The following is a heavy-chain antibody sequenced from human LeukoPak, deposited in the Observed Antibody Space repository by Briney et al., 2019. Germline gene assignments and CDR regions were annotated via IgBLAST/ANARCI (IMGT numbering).Heavy chain of an antibody. CDR2: IYYSGST. CDR1: GGSISSGSYY. D-gene: IGHD3-10*01. CDR3: ASGNAITMVRGVIIDSVDV. J-gene: IGHJ6*04. Sequence: PSETLSLTCTVSGGSISSGSYYWGWIRQPPGKGLEWIGSIYYSGSTYYNPSLKSRVTISVDTSKNQFSLKLSSVTAADTAVYYCASGNAITMVRGVIIDSVDVWGKGTTVTVSS. V-gene: IGHV4-39*01.